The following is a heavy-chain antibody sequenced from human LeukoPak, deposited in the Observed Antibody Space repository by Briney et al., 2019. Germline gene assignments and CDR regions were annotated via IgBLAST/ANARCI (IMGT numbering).Heavy chain of an antibody. CDR2: IYTSGTT. Sequence: SETLSLTCTVSGGSTINYFRSWIRQPAGKGLEWIGHIYTSGTTHYNPSLNIRVTISLDTSKSQFSLHLNSVTAADTAVYYCARAEGSGSGAYTLDYWGQGILVTVSS. CDR3: ARAEGSGSGAYTLDY. CDR1: GGSTINYF. J-gene: IGHJ4*02. V-gene: IGHV4-4*07. D-gene: IGHD3-10*01.